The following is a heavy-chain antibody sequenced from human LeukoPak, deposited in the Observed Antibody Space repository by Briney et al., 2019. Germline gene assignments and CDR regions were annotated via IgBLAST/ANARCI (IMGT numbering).Heavy chain of an antibody. CDR1: GGSFSGYY. CDR3: ARGPGVSSTSNIYWYFDL. CDR2: INHSGST. Sequence: SETLSLTCAVYGGSFSGYYWSWIRQPPGKGLEWIGEINHSGSTNYNPSLKSRVTISVDTSKNQFSLKLSSVTAADTAVYYCARGPGVSSTSNIYWYFDLWGRGTLVTVSS. J-gene: IGHJ2*01. D-gene: IGHD2-2*01. V-gene: IGHV4-34*01.